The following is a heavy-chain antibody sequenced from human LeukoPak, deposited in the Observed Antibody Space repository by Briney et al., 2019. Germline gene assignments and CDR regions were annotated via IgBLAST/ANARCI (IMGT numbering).Heavy chain of an antibody. CDR1: GLTLSRSW. J-gene: IGHJ6*03. CDR3: ARDATTELGTVYMDV. CDR2: IKEDESEK. D-gene: IGHD4-17*01. V-gene: IGHV3-7*01. Sequence: GGSLRLSCAGSGLTLSRSWMSWVRQAPGKGLQWVANIKEDESEKDYVDSVKGRFTISRDDAKNSLYLQMNSLRVEDTAVYYCARDATTELGTVYMDVWGKGTTVTISS.